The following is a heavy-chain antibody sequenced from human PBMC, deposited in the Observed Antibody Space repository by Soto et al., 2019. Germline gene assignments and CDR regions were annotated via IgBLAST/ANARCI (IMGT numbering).Heavy chain of an antibody. CDR3: ARASGYSGYVGPFDY. CDR1: GGSVSSGAYY. CDR2: IYDSGTT. J-gene: IGHJ4*02. V-gene: IGHV4-31*03. D-gene: IGHD5-12*01. Sequence: QVQLQESGPGLVKSSQTLSLTCTVSGGSVSSGAYYWNWIRQHPGRGLEWIGYIYDSGTTDYNPSLKSRVTISVDTSKNHFSLKLSSVAAADTAVYSCARASGYSGYVGPFDYWGQGILVTVSS.